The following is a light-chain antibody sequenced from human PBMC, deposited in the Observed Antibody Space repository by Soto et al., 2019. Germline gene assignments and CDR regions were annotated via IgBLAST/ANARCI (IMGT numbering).Light chain of an antibody. CDR3: QQYNNWPIT. CDR2: GAS. V-gene: IGKV3-15*01. J-gene: IGKJ5*01. Sequence: EIVMTQSPATLSVSPGERATLSCRASQSVSSNLAWYQQKPGQAPRLLIYGASTRATGIPARFSGSGSGTEFTLTISSQQSEDFAVYYGQQYNNWPITFGQGTRLEIK. CDR1: QSVSSN.